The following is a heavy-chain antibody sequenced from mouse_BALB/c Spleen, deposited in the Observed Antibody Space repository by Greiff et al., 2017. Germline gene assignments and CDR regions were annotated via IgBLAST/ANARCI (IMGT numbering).Heavy chain of an antibody. D-gene: IGHD1-1*01. V-gene: IGHV1S41*01. Sequence: DLVKPGASVKLCKASGYTFTSYWINWIKQRPGQGLEWIGRIAPGSGSTYYNEMFKGKATLTVDTSSSTAYIQLSSLSSDDSAVYFCARHFLYYGSRRAMDYWGQGTSVTVSS. CDR2: IAPGSGST. CDR1: GYTFTSYW. CDR3: ARHFLYYGSRRAMDY. J-gene: IGHJ4*01.